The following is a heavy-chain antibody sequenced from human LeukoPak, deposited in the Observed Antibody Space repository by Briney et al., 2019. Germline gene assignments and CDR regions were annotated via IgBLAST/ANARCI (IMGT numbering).Heavy chain of an antibody. V-gene: IGHV3-7*04. CDR1: GFTFSSYW. J-gene: IGHJ6*02. D-gene: IGHD3-22*01. Sequence: GGSLRLSCAASGFTFSSYWMSWVRQAPGKGLEWVANIKQDGSEKYYVDSVKGRFTISRDNAKNSLYLQMNSLRAEDTAVYYCARESYYYDSSGYRGYYCYGMDVWGQGTTVTVSS. CDR2: IKQDGSEK. CDR3: ARESYYYDSSGYRGYYCYGMDV.